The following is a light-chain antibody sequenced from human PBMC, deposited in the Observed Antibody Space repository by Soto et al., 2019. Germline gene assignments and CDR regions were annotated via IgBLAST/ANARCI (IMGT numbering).Light chain of an antibody. J-gene: IGKJ5*01. CDR2: GAF. Sequence: EIVLTQSPATLSLSPGERATLSCGASPSVTNYLAWYQQKPGQPPRLLINGAFNRAAGIPARFSGSGSGTDFTLTISSLEPEDSAVYYCQQRNIWPPVTFGQGTRLEIK. CDR1: PSVTNY. V-gene: IGKV3-11*01. CDR3: QQRNIWPPVT.